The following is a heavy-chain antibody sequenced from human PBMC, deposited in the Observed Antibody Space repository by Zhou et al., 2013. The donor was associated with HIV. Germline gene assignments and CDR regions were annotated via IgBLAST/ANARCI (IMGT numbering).Heavy chain of an antibody. V-gene: IGHV1-46*01. D-gene: IGHD2-2*01. Sequence: QVHLVQSGAEVKKPGASVKLSCKTSGYTFTSYYLHWVRQAPGQGLEWLGIINPSGGATTYAEKFQGRVTMTTDTSTSTVYMELSSLRSADTAMYYCAREVPSSSPTRKWFDPGAREHWSPSPQ. CDR1: GYTFTSYY. CDR2: INPSGGAT. CDR3: AREVPSSSPTRKWFDP. J-gene: IGHJ5*02.